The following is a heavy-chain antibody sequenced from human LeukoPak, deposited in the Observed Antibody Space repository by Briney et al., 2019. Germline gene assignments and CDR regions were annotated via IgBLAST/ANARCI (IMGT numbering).Heavy chain of an antibody. CDR1: GFTFSSYS. Sequence: GGSLRLSCAASGFTFSSYSMNWVRQAPGKGLEWVSSISSSSSYIYYADSVKGRFTISRDNAKNSLYLQMNSLRAEDTAVYYCAKDRLDKVVPAAIHYWGQGTLVTASS. J-gene: IGHJ4*02. V-gene: IGHV3-21*04. CDR3: AKDRLDKVVPAAIHY. CDR2: ISSSSSYI. D-gene: IGHD2-2*01.